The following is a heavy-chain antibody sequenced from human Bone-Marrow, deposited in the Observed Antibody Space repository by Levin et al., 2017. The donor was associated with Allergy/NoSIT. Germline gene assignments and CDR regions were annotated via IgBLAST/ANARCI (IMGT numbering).Heavy chain of an antibody. J-gene: IGHJ6*02. CDR1: GFTFNAYA. CDR2: MSGTTGSH. CDR3: AKGTTVYFYYNGMDA. V-gene: IGHV3-23*01. D-gene: IGHD2/OR15-2a*01. Sequence: GESLKISCVASGFTFNAYAMNWVRRAPGKGLEWVSAMSGTTGSHYYADSVKGRFTISRDSSKNTLFLQMDSLRVEDTATYYCAKGTTVYFYYNGMDAWGRGTTVTVFS.